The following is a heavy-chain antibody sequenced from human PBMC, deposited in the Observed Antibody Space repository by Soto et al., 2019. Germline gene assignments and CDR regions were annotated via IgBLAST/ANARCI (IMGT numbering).Heavy chain of an antibody. D-gene: IGHD3-3*01. CDR3: AHSGGDYDFCSGYPKHNWFDP. V-gene: IGHV2-5*02. J-gene: IGHJ5*02. CDR1: GFSLSTSGVG. CDR2: IYWDDDK. Sequence: SGPTLVNSTQTLTLTCTFSGFSLSTSGVGVGWIRQPPGKALEWLALIYWDDDKRYSPSLKSRLTITKDTSKNQVVLTMTNMDPVGTATYYCAHSGGDYDFCSGYPKHNWFDPWGQGTLVTVSS.